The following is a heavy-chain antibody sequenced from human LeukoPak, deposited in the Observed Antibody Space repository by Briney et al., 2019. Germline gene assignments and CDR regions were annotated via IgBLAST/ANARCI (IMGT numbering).Heavy chain of an antibody. CDR2: IRYDGSNK. J-gene: IGHJ4*02. CDR1: GFTFSSYG. Sequence: PGGSLRLSCAASGFTFSSYGMHWVRQAPGKGLEWVAFIRYDGSNKYYADSVKGRFTISRDNSKNTLYLQMNSLRAEDTAVYYCAKTQSYSYAYDFWGQGTLVTVSS. CDR3: AKTQSYSYAYDF. V-gene: IGHV3-30*02. D-gene: IGHD5-18*01.